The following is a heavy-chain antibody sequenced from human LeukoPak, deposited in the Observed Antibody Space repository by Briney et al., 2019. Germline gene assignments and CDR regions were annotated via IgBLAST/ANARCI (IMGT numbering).Heavy chain of an antibody. CDR1: SGSFSDYH. CDR3: ARGGNSLHY. CDR2: IYHSGGT. J-gene: IGHJ4*02. V-gene: IGHV4-34*01. Sequence: PSETLSLTCAVYSGSFSDYHWGWIRQPPGRGREWSGEIYHSGGTNYNTSLKSRVTISVDTSKNQFSLKLSSVTAAVTAGYYCARGGNSLHYWGQGTLVTVSS. D-gene: IGHD4-23*01.